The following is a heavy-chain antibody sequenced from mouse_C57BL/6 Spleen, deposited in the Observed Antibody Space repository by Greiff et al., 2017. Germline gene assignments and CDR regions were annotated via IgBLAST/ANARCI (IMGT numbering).Heavy chain of an antibody. CDR1: GYTFTSYW. Sequence: VQLQQSGTVLARPGASVKMSCKTSGYTFTSYWMHWVKQRPGQGLEWIGAIYPGNSDTSYNQKFKGKAKLTAVTSASTAYMELSSLTNEDSAVYYCTFYGYDGDYYAMDYWGQGTSVTVSS. CDR3: TFYGYDGDYYAMDY. J-gene: IGHJ4*01. D-gene: IGHD2-2*01. V-gene: IGHV1-5*01. CDR2: IYPGNSDT.